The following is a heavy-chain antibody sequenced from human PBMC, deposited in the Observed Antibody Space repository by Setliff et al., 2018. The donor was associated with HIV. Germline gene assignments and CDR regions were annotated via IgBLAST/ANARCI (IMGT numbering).Heavy chain of an antibody. CDR3: VTSSSWSSRLNF. D-gene: IGHD6-13*01. CDR1: GGSFTNYF. V-gene: IGHV4-34*01. J-gene: IGHJ4*02. CDR2: INHSGRT. Sequence: SETLSLTCAVYGGSFTNYFWSWIRQSPGKGLEWIGEINHSGRTKYNPSLKSRVTMSVDTSKNQFSLKLKSVTAADTAVYYCVTSSSWSSRLNFWGQGMLVTVSS.